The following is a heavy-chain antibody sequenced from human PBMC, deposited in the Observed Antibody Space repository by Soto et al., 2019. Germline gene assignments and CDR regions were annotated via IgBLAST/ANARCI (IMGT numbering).Heavy chain of an antibody. J-gene: IGHJ4*02. CDR1: GFTFSSYA. CDR3: ARDPPTDY. Sequence: PGGSLRLSCAASGFTFSSYAMSWVRQAPGKGLEWVANIKQDGSEKYYVDSVKGRFTISRDNAKNSLYLQMNSLRAEDTAVYYCARDPPTDYWGQGTLVTVSS. CDR2: IKQDGSEK. V-gene: IGHV3-7*03.